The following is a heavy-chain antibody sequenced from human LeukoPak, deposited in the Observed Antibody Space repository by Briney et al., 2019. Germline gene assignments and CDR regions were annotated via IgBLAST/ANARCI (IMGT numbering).Heavy chain of an antibody. J-gene: IGHJ4*02. CDR3: ARNLRRDGYNNFDY. D-gene: IGHD5-24*01. CDR2: ISAYNGNT. CDR1: GYTFTSYG. Sequence: ASVKVSCEASGYTFTSYGISWVRQAPGQGLEWMGWISAYNGNTNYARKLQGRVTMTTDTSTSTAYMELRSLRSDDTAVYYCARNLRRDGYNNFDYWGQGTLVTVSS. V-gene: IGHV1-18*01.